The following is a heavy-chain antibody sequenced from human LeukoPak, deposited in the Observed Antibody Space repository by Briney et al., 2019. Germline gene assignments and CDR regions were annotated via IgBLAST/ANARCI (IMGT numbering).Heavy chain of an antibody. Sequence: PGGSLRLSCAASGFTVSSNYMSWVRQAPGKGLEWVSVIYSGGSTYYADSVKGRFTISRDNSKNTLYLQMNSLRAEDTAVYYCARGIVVSHFYYYYYMDVWGKGTTVTISS. CDR2: IYSGGST. V-gene: IGHV3-66*01. CDR3: ARGIVVSHFYYYYYMDV. CDR1: GFTVSSNY. J-gene: IGHJ6*03. D-gene: IGHD3-22*01.